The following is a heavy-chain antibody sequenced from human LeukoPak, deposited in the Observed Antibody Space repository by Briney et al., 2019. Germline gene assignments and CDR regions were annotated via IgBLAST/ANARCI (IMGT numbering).Heavy chain of an antibody. V-gene: IGHV4-38-2*01. J-gene: IGHJ4*02. D-gene: IGHD6-13*01. Sequence: PSETLSLTCDVSGYSISSGYHWGWIRQPPGKGLEWIGSIHHSGSTYYNPSLKSRVTISMDTSKNQFSLKLSSVTAADTAVYCCARGETAAASNFWGQGTLVTVSS. CDR3: ARGETAAASNF. CDR2: IHHSGST. CDR1: GYSISSGYH.